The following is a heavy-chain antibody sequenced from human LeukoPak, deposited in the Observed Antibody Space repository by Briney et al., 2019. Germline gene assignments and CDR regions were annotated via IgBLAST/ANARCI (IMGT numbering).Heavy chain of an antibody. CDR2: ISSSSSYI. D-gene: IGHD3-22*01. J-gene: IGHJ4*02. V-gene: IGHV3-21*01. CDR1: GFTFSSYS. CDR3: ARVATRDYYDSSGYLDY. Sequence: GRSLRLSCAASGFTFSSYSMNWVRQAPGKGLEWVSSISSSSSYIYYADSVKGRFTISRDNAKNSLYLQMNSLRAEDTAVYYCARVATRDYYDSSGYLDYWGQGTLVTVSS.